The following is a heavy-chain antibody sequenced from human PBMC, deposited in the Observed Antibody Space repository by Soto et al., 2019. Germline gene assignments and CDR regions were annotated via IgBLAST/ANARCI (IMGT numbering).Heavy chain of an antibody. J-gene: IGHJ3*02. CDR1: GFTFSSYA. Sequence: GGSLRLSCAASGFTFSSYAMSWVRQAPGKGLEWVSAISGSGGSTYYADSVKGRFTISRDNSKNTLYLQMNSLRAEDTAVYYCAKRESIGYCSSTSCLDDAFDIWGQGTMVTVSS. D-gene: IGHD2-2*01. CDR3: AKRESIGYCSSTSCLDDAFDI. V-gene: IGHV3-23*01. CDR2: ISGSGGST.